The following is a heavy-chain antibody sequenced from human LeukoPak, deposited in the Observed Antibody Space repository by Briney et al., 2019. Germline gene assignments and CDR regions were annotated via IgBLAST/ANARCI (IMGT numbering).Heavy chain of an antibody. Sequence: GGSLRLSCAASGFTFSSYAMSWVRQAPGKGLEWVSAISGSGGSTYYADSVKGRFTISRDNSKNTLYLQMNSLRAEDTAVYYCAKDLWQYVDTAMVIDYWGQGTLVTISS. D-gene: IGHD5-18*01. CDR2: ISGSGGST. V-gene: IGHV3-23*01. CDR1: GFTFSSYA. CDR3: AKDLWQYVDTAMVIDY. J-gene: IGHJ4*02.